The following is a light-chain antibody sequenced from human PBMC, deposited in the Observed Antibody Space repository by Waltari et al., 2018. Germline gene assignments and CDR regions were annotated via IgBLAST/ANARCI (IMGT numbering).Light chain of an antibody. CDR2: DVS. Sequence: QSALTQPASVSGSPGQSITISCTRTSSDVGGYNSVSWYQQHPGKAPKLMIYDVSNRPSGVSNRFSGSKSGNTASLTISGLQAEDEADYYCSSYTSSSPVVFGGGTKLTVL. J-gene: IGLJ2*01. V-gene: IGLV2-14*01. CDR1: SSDVGGYNS. CDR3: SSYTSSSPVV.